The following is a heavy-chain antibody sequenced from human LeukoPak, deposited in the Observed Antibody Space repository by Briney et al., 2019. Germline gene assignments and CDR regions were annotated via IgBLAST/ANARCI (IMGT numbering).Heavy chain of an antibody. V-gene: IGHV3-43*01. Sequence: GGSLRLSCAASGFTFDDYTMHWVRHAPGKGLEWVSLISWDGGSTYYGDSVKGRFTISRDNSKNTLYLQMNSLRAEDTAVYYCAKDGQQLALDYWGQGTLVTVSS. D-gene: IGHD6-13*01. CDR1: GFTFDDYT. CDR3: AKDGQQLALDY. CDR2: ISWDGGST. J-gene: IGHJ4*02.